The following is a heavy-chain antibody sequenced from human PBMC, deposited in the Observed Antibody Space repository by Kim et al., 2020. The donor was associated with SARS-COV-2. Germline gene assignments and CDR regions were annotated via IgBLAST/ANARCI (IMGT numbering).Heavy chain of an antibody. CDR3: ARDAPGYCSRTKCDYFDY. Sequence: GGSLRLSCAASGFTFSNYWMHWVRQVPGKGLAWVSHIDIDGSDTSYAASVKGRFTIFRDNTQNTLYLQMNSLRADDTAVYYCARDAPGYCSRTKCDYFDYWGQGTLVTVSS. D-gene: IGHD2-2*01. V-gene: IGHV3-74*01. CDR2: IDIDGSDT. CDR1: GFTFSNYW. J-gene: IGHJ4*02.